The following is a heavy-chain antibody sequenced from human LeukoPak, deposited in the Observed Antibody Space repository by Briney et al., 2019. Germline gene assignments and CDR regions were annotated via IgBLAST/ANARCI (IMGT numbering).Heavy chain of an antibody. CDR3: AKDAHHDDV. CDR2: IIWNGANT. V-gene: IGHV3-23*01. Sequence: GGALRLSCSAPGFTLCSYGMVWVRQAPGKGLEWVSTIIWNGANTHYADSVQGRLTISRDKSKNQLYLQMNSLRVEDTAVYYCAKDAHHDDVGSQGTTVTVSS. J-gene: IGHJ6*02. CDR1: GFTLCSYG. D-gene: IGHD3-16*01.